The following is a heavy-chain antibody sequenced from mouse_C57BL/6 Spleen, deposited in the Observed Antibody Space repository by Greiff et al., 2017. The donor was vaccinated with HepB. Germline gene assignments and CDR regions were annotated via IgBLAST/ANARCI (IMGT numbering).Heavy chain of an antibody. CDR1: GFNIKDDY. J-gene: IGHJ4*01. V-gene: IGHV14-4*01. Sequence: VQLQQSGAELVRPGASVKLSCTASGFNIKDDYMHWVKQRPEQGLEWIGWIDPENGDTEYASKFQGKATITADTSSNTAYLQLSSLTSEDTAVYYCTTYGNYRYYYAMDYWGQGTSVTVSS. CDR3: TTYGNYRYYYAMDY. CDR2: IDPENGDT. D-gene: IGHD2-1*01.